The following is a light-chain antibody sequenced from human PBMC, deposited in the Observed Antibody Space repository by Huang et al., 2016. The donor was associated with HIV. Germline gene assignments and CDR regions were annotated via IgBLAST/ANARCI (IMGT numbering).Light chain of an antibody. CDR1: RSLQHSNGDNY. J-gene: IGKJ5*01. CDR2: LGS. V-gene: IGKV2-28*01. CDR3: MQGRQTSIT. Sequence: DIVMTQSPLSLAVTPGEPASISCRSSRSLQHSNGDNYLNWYLKKQGQSPQLLIYLGSNRASGVPDRVSGSGSGTDFSLKIRSVEAEDVGVYYCMQGRQTSITFGQGTRLEIK.